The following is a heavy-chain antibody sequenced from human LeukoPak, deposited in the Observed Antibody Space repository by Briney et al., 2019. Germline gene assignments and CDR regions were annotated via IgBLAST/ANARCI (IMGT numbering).Heavy chain of an antibody. CDR2: INPSGGST. CDR1: GYIFTSYY. CDR3: AREEYYDRTNYYHYGMDV. Sequence: ASVKVSCKASGYIFTSYYMHWVRQAPGQGLEWMGIINPSGGSTSYAQKFQGRVTMTRDTSTSTVYMELSSLRSEDTAVYYCAREEYYDRTNYYHYGMDVWGQGTTVTVSS. D-gene: IGHD3-22*01. J-gene: IGHJ6*02. V-gene: IGHV1-46*01.